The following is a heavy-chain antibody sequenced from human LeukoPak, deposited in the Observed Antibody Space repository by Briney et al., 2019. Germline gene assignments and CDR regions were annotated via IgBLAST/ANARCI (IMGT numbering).Heavy chain of an antibody. V-gene: IGHV3-30*19. CDR1: GFTFSSYR. CDR2: ISYDGSNK. J-gene: IGHJ3*02. CDR3: ARDPPAPFVYGGTYPPDAFDI. D-gene: IGHD1-26*01. Sequence: GGSLRLSCAASGFTFSSYRMSWVRQAPGKGLEWVAVISYDGSNKYYADSVKGRFTISRDNSKNTLYLQMNSLRAEDTAVYYCARDPPAPFVYGGTYPPDAFDIWGQGAMVTVSS.